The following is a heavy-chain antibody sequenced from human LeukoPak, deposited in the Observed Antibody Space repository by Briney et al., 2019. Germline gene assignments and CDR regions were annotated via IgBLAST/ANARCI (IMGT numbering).Heavy chain of an antibody. CDR2: ISSSGSTI. V-gene: IGHV3-11*01. Sequence: PGGSLRLSCAASGFTFSDYYMSWIRQAPGKGLEWVSYISSSGSTIYYADSVKGRFTISRDNAKNSLYLQMNSLRAEDTAVYYCAREVRVAGKDYYYYYYMDVWGKGTTVTVSS. J-gene: IGHJ6*03. CDR3: AREVRVAGKDYYYYYYMDV. D-gene: IGHD6-19*01. CDR1: GFTFSDYY.